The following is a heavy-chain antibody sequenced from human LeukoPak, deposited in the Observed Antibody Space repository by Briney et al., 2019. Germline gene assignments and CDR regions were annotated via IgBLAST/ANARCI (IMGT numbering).Heavy chain of an antibody. CDR2: INSDGSST. J-gene: IGHJ6*03. D-gene: IGHD3-3*01. Sequence: PGGSLRLSCAASGFTFDDYAMHWVRQAPGKGLVWVSRINSDGSSTSYADSVKGRFTISRDNAKNTLYLQMNSLRAEDTAVYYCARDATIFGVVIINGLRNRAENYYMDVWGKGTTVTVSS. CDR1: GFTFDDYA. V-gene: IGHV3-74*01. CDR3: ARDATIFGVVIINGLRNRAENYYMDV.